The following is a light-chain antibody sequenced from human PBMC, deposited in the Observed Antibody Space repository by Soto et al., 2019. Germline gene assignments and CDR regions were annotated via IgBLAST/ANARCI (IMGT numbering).Light chain of an antibody. CDR2: DAS. CDR1: QSINSW. CDR3: QQYKSYSPVT. J-gene: IGKJ4*01. Sequence: DIQMTQSPSSLSASVGDRVTITCRASQSINSWLAWYQQKPGKAPNLLIYDASSLESGVPSRFSGSGSGTEFTPTISSLQPDDFATYYCQQYKSYSPVTFGGGTKVDIK. V-gene: IGKV1-5*01.